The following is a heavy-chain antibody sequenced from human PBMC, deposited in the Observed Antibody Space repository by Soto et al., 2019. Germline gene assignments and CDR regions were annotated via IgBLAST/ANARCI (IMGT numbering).Heavy chain of an antibody. CDR2: LYHSGST. V-gene: IGHV4-38-2*01. Sequence: SETLSLTCAVSGYPFSSGYYWGWIRQSPGKGLEWIGSLYHSGSTYYNPSLKSRVTISVDSSKNQFSLRLTSVTAADTAVYYCARAHCSGGSCPNWFDPWGQGTLVTVSS. CDR3: ARAHCSGGSCPNWFDP. CDR1: GYPFSSGYY. J-gene: IGHJ5*02. D-gene: IGHD2-15*01.